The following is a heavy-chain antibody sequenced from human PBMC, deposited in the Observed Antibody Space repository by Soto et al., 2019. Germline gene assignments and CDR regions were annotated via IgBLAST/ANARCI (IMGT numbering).Heavy chain of an antibody. V-gene: IGHV1-69*13. D-gene: IGHD2-8*01. CDR2: IIPIFGTA. CDR3: ASGPSGYCTNGVCGQGYSYYGMDV. CDR1: GGTFSRYA. Sequence: SVKVSCKASGGTFSRYAISWVRQAPGQGLEWMGGIIPIFGTANYAQKFQGRVTITADESTSTAYMELSSLRSEDTAVYYCASGPSGYCTNGVCGQGYSYYGMDVWGQGTTVTVSS. J-gene: IGHJ6*02.